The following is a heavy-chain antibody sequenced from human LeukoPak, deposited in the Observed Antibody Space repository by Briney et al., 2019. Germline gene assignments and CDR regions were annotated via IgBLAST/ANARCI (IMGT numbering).Heavy chain of an antibody. D-gene: IGHD2-2*01. V-gene: IGHV1-18*01. CDR2: ISAYKGNT. J-gene: IGHJ5*02. Sequence: GASVKVSCKASGYTFTSYGISWVRQAPGQGLEWMGWISAYKGNTNYAQKLQGRVTMTTDTSTSTAYMELRSLRSDDTAVYYCARDRPCSSTSCYGWFDPWGQGTLVTVSS. CDR1: GYTFTSYG. CDR3: ARDRPCSSTSCYGWFDP.